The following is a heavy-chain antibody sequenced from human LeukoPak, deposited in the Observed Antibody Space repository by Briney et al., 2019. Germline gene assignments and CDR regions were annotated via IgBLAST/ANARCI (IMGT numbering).Heavy chain of an antibody. CDR2: ISWNSGSI. V-gene: IGHV3-9*01. D-gene: IGHD3/OR15-3a*01. Sequence: GGSLRLSCAASGFTFDDYAMHWVRQAPGKGLEWVSGISWNSGSIGYADSVKGRFTISRDNAKNSLYLQMNSLRAEDTALYYCAKVSGGTLDASDIWGQGTMVTVSS. CDR1: GFTFDDYA. CDR3: AKVSGGTLDASDI. J-gene: IGHJ3*02.